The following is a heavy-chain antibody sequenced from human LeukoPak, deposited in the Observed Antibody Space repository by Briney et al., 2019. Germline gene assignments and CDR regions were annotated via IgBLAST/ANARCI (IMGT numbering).Heavy chain of an antibody. V-gene: IGHV4-4*07. CDR3: ARVYDSGSQAYFYYMDV. CDR1: GYSISSGYY. J-gene: IGHJ6*03. Sequence: SETLSLTCTVSGYSISSGYYWGWIRQPAGKGLEWIGRIYTSGSTNYNPSLKSRVTMSVDTSKNQFSLKVNSVTAADTAVYYCARVYDSGSQAYFYYMDVWGKGTTVTISS. CDR2: IYTSGST. D-gene: IGHD3-10*01.